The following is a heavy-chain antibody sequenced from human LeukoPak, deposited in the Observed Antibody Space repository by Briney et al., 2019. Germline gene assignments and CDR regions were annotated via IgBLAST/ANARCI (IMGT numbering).Heavy chain of an antibody. CDR3: ARDPYSSGHGMDV. V-gene: IGHV7-4-1*02. J-gene: IGHJ6*02. Sequence: ASVRVSCKASGYTFTSYAMNWVRQAPGQGLEWMGWINTNTGNTTYAQGFTGRFFFSLDTSVSTAYLQISSLKAEDTAVYYCARDPYSSGHGMDVWGQGTTVTVSS. CDR2: INTNTGNT. D-gene: IGHD6-19*01. CDR1: GYTFTSYA.